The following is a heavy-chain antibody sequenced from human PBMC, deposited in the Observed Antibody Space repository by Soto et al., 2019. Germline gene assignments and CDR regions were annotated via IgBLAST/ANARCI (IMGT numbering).Heavy chain of an antibody. CDR1: GSTFTSYY. Sequence: SSVKVSCKASGSTFTSYYIHWVRQAPGQGLEWMGIINPSGGATSYAQKFQGRVPMTRDTSTSTVYMEVSSLRSEDTAVYYCARDREVLHGDATASYFDYWGQGTMVTVSS. J-gene: IGHJ4*02. CDR3: ARDREVLHGDATASYFDY. D-gene: IGHD4-17*01. CDR2: INPSGGAT. V-gene: IGHV1-46*01.